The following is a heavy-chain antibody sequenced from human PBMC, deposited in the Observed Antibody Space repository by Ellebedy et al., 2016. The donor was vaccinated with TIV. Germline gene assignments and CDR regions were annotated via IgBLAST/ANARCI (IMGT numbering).Heavy chain of an antibody. CDR3: ARGGAYRSSSENYYYIMDV. V-gene: IGHV1-69*13. D-gene: IGHD6-6*01. J-gene: IGHJ6*02. CDR2: IIPLSGPP. CDR1: VGTFGNYA. Sequence: AASVKVSCKASVGTFGNYAFSWVRQAPGQGLEWMGGIIPLSGPPNYADKFQGRVTITADESTSTAYMEVARLRSEDTAVYYCARGGAYRSSSENYYYIMDVWGQGTTVTVSS.